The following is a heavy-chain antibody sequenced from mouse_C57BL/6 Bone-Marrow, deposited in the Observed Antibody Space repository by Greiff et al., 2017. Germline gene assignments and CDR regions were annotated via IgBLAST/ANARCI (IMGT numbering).Heavy chain of an antibody. CDR2: ISYSGST. Sequence: EVKVVESGPGLAKPSQTLSLTCSVTGYSITSDYWNWIRKFPGNKLEYMGYISYSGSTYYNPSLKSRISITRDTSKNQYYLQLNSVTTEDTATYYCAREGYGYYDSYWYFDVWGTGTTVTVSS. CDR1: GYSITSDY. V-gene: IGHV3-8*01. D-gene: IGHD2-3*01. J-gene: IGHJ1*03. CDR3: AREGYGYYDSYWYFDV.